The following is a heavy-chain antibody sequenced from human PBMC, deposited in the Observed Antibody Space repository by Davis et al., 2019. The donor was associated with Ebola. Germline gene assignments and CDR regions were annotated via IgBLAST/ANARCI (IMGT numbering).Heavy chain of an antibody. D-gene: IGHD3-3*01. Sequence: SETLSLTCTVSGGSISSGDYYWSWIRPPPGKGLEWIGYIYSSGSTYYNPSLKSRVTISVDTSKNQFSLKLSSVTAADTAVYYCARVGTIFGVVIGYGMDVWGQGTLVTVSS. V-gene: IGHV4-30-4*01. J-gene: IGHJ6*02. CDR2: IYSSGST. CDR3: ARVGTIFGVVIGYGMDV. CDR1: GGSISSGDYY.